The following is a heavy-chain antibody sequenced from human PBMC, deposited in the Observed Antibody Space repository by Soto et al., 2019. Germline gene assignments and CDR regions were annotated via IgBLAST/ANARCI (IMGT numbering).Heavy chain of an antibody. Sequence: GGSLRLSCAASGFTFSSYAMHWVRQAPGKGLEYVSAISSNGGSTYYANSVKGRFTISRDNSKNTLYLQMGSLRAEDMAVYYCARAFVIDIHGPAVTTEYYFDYWGQGTLVTVSS. J-gene: IGHJ4*02. CDR3: ARAFVIDIHGPAVTTEYYFDY. V-gene: IGHV3-64*01. CDR2: ISSNGGST. D-gene: IGHD4-17*01. CDR1: GFTFSSYA.